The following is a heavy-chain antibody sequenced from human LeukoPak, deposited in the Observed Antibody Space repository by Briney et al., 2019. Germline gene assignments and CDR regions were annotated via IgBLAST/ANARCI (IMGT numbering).Heavy chain of an antibody. Sequence: SETLSLTCALSVYSISRGYLLGWVRQPPGKGLEWIGSIYHSGSTYYNPSLKSRVTISVDTSKNQFSLKLSSVTAADSAVYYCARGALVGGTVYWGQGTLVTVSS. J-gene: IGHJ4*02. CDR2: IYHSGST. CDR1: VYSISRGYL. V-gene: IGHV4-38-2*01. D-gene: IGHD1-26*01. CDR3: ARGALVGGTVY.